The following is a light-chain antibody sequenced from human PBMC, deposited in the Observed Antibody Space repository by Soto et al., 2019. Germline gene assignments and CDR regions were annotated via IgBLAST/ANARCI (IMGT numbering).Light chain of an antibody. Sequence: EIVLTQSPATLSLSPVERATLSCMASQSVSSYLAWYQQKPGQAPRLLIYGASSRATGIPDRFSGSGSGTDFTLTISRLEPEDFAVYYCQQYGSSLITFGQGTRLEIK. V-gene: IGKV3-20*01. CDR3: QQYGSSLIT. CDR1: QSVSSY. CDR2: GAS. J-gene: IGKJ5*01.